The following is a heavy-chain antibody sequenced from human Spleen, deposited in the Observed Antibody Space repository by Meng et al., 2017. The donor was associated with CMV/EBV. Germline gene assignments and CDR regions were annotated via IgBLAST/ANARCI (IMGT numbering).Heavy chain of an antibody. CDR1: GGSISSFY. CDR3: ARDRSLWFGESPHDSFAV. J-gene: IGHJ3*01. CDR2: IYHSGST. V-gene: IGHV4-59*01. Sequence: SETLSLTCTLSGGSISSFYWNWIRQSPGRGLEWIGYIYHSGSTNYNPSLKSRVTISIDTPKNQFSLKLTSVTVADTAVYFCARDRSLWFGESPHDSFAVWGQGTLVTVSS. D-gene: IGHD3-10*01.